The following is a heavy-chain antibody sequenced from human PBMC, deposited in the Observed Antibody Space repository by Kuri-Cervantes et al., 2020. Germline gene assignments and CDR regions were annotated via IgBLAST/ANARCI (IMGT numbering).Heavy chain of an antibody. CDR2: ISSSSSYI. V-gene: IGHV3-21*01. CDR3: ARGPNGGSPLWFDS. D-gene: IGHD2-15*01. J-gene: IGHJ5*01. CDR1: GFTFSSYS. Sequence: GGSLRLSCAASGFTFSSYSMNWVRQAPGKGLEWVSSISSSSSYIYYADSVKGRFTISRDNAKNSLYLQMNSLRAEDTAVYYCARGPNGGSPLWFDSWGQGVLVTVSS.